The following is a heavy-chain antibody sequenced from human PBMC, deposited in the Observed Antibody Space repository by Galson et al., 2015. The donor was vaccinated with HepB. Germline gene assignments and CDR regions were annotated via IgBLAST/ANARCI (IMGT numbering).Heavy chain of an antibody. CDR3: ARGPSIVLMDS. V-gene: IGHV1-3*01. CDR1: GYTFTNYP. D-gene: IGHD2-8*01. Sequence: SVKVSCKASGYTFTNYPLHWVRQAPGQRLEWMGWINAGTGITKYSRNFQGRVTIARDTSASTAYMELNSLRSEDTAVYYCARGPSIVLMDSWGQGTLVTVSS. CDR2: INAGTGIT. J-gene: IGHJ4*02.